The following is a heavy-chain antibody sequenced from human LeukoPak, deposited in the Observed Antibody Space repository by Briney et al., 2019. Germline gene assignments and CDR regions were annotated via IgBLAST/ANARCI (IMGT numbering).Heavy chain of an antibody. J-gene: IGHJ4*02. CDR2: IIPMQGTP. Sequence: GASVKVSCKASGGTFSSYNFIWVRQAPGQGLGWMGGIIPMQGTPNYAQKFQDRVTISADKSTTTVYMALSSLRYEDTAMYYCARESVAGGFGYWGQGTLVTVSS. V-gene: IGHV1-69*08. CDR3: ARESVAGGFGY. D-gene: IGHD6-19*01. CDR1: GGTFSSYN.